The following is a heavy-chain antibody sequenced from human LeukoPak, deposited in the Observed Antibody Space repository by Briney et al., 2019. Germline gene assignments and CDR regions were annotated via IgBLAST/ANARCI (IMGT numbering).Heavy chain of an antibody. Sequence: GESLKISCKVSGYTFTTYWIGWVRQMPGKGLEWMGIIYPSDSHTKYSPSFQGQVTISADKTIRTVYLQWSSLKASDTAMYYCARLNGFSHWFDPWGQGTLVTVSS. CDR3: ARLNGFSHWFDP. CDR2: IYPSDSHT. CDR1: GYTFTTYW. V-gene: IGHV5-51*01. D-gene: IGHD2-8*01. J-gene: IGHJ5*02.